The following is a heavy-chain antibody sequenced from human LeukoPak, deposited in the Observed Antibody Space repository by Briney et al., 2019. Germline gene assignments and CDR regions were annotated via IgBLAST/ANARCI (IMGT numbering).Heavy chain of an antibody. V-gene: IGHV3-30*03. CDR1: GFTFSSYS. J-gene: IGHJ3*02. CDR2: VSYDGTDT. CDR3: ARALHDAFDI. Sequence: PGGSLRLSCAASGFTFSSYSMNWVRQAPGKGLEWVATVSYDGTDTSYADSVKGRFAIFRDNSKNTLYLQMNSLRAEDTAVYYCARALHDAFDIWGQGTMVTVSS.